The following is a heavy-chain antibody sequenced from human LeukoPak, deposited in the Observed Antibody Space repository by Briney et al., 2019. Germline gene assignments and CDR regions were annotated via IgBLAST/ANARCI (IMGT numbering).Heavy chain of an antibody. CDR3: AREGGYYDSSGYHDAFDI. Sequence: SVTLSLTCAVYGGSFSGYYWSWIRQPPGKGLEWIGEINHSGSTNYNPSLKSRVTISVDTSKNQFSLNLSSVTAADTAVYYCAREGGYYDSSGYHDAFDIWGQGKMVTVSS. CDR2: INHSGST. CDR1: GGSFSGYY. D-gene: IGHD3-22*01. V-gene: IGHV4-34*01. J-gene: IGHJ3*02.